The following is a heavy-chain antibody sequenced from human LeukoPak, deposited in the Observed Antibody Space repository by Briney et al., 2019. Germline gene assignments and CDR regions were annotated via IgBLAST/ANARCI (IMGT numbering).Heavy chain of an antibody. CDR2: INPSGGST. D-gene: IGHD3-22*01. J-gene: IGHJ3*02. CDR1: GYTFTSYY. V-gene: IGHV1-46*01. Sequence: GASVKVSCKASGYTFTSYYMHWVRQAPGQGLEWMGIINPSGGSTSYAQKFQGRVTMTRDMSTSTVYMELSSLRSEDTAVYYCARVVGPSITMIEGAFDIWGQGTMVTVSS. CDR3: ARVVGPSITMIEGAFDI.